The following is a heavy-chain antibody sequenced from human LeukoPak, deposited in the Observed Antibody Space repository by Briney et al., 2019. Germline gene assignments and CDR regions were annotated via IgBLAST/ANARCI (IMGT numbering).Heavy chain of an antibody. CDR3: ATESAREAKRRGSGWYLKDADYYYYMDV. Sequence: ASVKVSCKASGYTFTGYYMHWVRQAPGQGLEWMGWINPNSGGTNYAQKFQGRVTMTEDTSTDTAYMGLSSLRSEDTAVYYCATESAREAKRRGSGWYLKDADYYYYMDVWGKGTTVTVSS. CDR2: INPNSGGT. CDR1: GYTFTGYY. D-gene: IGHD6-19*01. J-gene: IGHJ6*03. V-gene: IGHV1-2*02.